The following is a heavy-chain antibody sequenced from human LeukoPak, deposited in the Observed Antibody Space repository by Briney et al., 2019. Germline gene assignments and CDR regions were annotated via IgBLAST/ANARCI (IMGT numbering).Heavy chain of an antibody. D-gene: IGHD4-17*01. V-gene: IGHV4-59*01. CDR1: GGSISTYY. CDR2: IYYSGST. Sequence: SETLSLTCTVSGGSISTYYWSWIRQPPGKGLEWIGYIYYSGSTSYNPSLKSRVTISVDTSKNQFSLKLTSVTAADTAVYYCARDVDGVWYFGLWGRGTLVTVSS. CDR3: ARDVDGVWYFGL. J-gene: IGHJ2*01.